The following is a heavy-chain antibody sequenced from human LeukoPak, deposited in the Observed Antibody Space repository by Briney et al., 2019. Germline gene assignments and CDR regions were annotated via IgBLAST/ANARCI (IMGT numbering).Heavy chain of an antibody. CDR3: ARDASPAAYNGNWSDP. V-gene: IGHV3-11*01. Sequence: PGGSLRLSCAASGFTFSDYYMNWIRQAPGKGLECVSYISRSGSTISYADSVKGRFTISRDNAKNSLYLQMNSLRAEDTAVYFCARDASPAAYNGNWSDPWGQGTLVTVSS. CDR1: GFTFSDYY. CDR2: ISRSGSTI. J-gene: IGHJ5*02. D-gene: IGHD3-10*01.